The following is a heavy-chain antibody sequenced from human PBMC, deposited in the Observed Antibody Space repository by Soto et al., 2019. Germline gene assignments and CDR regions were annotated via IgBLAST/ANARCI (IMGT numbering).Heavy chain of an antibody. CDR1: GFTFSNYA. J-gene: IGHJ3*02. CDR2: ISYDEINK. V-gene: IGHV3-30-3*01. CDR3: ATFLLVGSFDI. Sequence: RRLSCAASGFTFSNYAMHWVREAPGKGLEWVAVISYDEINKYYADSVKGRFTISRDNSKNTLSLQMNTLRAEDTAVYYCATFLLVGSFDIWGQGTMVTVSS. D-gene: IGHD1-26*01.